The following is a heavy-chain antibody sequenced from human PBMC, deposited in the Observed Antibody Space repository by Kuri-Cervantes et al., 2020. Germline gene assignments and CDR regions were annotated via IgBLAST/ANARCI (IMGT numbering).Heavy chain of an antibody. CDR2: ISGSGGST. V-gene: IGHV3-23*01. CDR3: ATEGYGSGSYPTDY. J-gene: IGHJ4*02. CDR1: GFTFKNYA. Sequence: GGSLRLSCVASGFTFKNYAITWVRQVSGKGLEWVSAISGSGGSTYYADSVKGRFTISRDDSKNTLYLQMNSLRAEDTAVYYCATEGYGSGSYPTDYWGQGTLVTVSS. D-gene: IGHD3-10*01.